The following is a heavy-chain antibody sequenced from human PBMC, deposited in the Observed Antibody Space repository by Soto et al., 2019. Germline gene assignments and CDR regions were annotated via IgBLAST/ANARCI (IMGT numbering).Heavy chain of an antibody. CDR2: ISYDGSNK. D-gene: IGHD2-2*01. CDR1: GFTFSSYA. CDR3: ARDDWGYCSSTSCRRYGMDV. J-gene: IGHJ6*02. Sequence: PGGSLRLSCAASGFTFSSYAMHWVRQAPGKGLEWVAVISYDGSNKYYADSVKGRFTISRDNSKNTLYLQMNSLRAEDTAVYYCARDDWGYCSSTSCRRYGMDVWGQGTTVTVSS. V-gene: IGHV3-30-3*01.